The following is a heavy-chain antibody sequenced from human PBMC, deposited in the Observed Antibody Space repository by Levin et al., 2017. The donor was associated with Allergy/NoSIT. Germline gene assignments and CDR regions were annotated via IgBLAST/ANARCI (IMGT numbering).Heavy chain of an antibody. CDR1: GFTFNLNW. CDR3: VKDLAGRPSTYGLDV. J-gene: IGHJ6*02. Sequence: PGGSLRLSCAASGFTFNLNWMSWVRQAPGKGLEWVANINKDGSEEQYVDSVKGRFTISRDNAKNSLCLQMNSLRAEDTAVYYCVKDLAGRPSTYGLDVWGQGTTVTVSS. CDR2: INKDGSEE. V-gene: IGHV3-7*01. D-gene: IGHD6-6*01.